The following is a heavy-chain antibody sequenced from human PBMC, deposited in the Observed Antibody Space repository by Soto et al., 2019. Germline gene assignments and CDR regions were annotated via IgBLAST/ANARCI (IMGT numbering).Heavy chain of an antibody. D-gene: IGHD3-16*01. Sequence: QVQLVQSGAEVKKPGSSVKVSCKASRDTFSKYALNWVRQAPGQGLEWMGWIIPIFDSRNYAEKFQGRVTITADESTSTAYMELRSLRFEDTAVYYCARGETYLGVWGQGTTVTVSS. J-gene: IGHJ6*02. V-gene: IGHV1-69*01. CDR2: IIPIFDSR. CDR1: RDTFSKYA. CDR3: ARGETYLGV.